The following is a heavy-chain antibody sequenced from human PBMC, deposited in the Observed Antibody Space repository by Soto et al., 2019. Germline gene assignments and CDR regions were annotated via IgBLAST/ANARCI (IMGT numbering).Heavy chain of an antibody. J-gene: IGHJ6*02. CDR2: IYYSGST. Sequence: QVQLQESGPGLVKPSETLSLTCTVSGGSISSYYWSWIRQPPGKGLEWIGYIYYSGSTNYNPSLKRRVTLSVDTSKNQFSLKLSSVTAADTAVYYCAGSPGIAVAGKHYYYGMDVWGQGTTVTVSS. D-gene: IGHD6-19*01. CDR1: GGSISSYY. V-gene: IGHV4-59*01. CDR3: AGSPGIAVAGKHYYYGMDV.